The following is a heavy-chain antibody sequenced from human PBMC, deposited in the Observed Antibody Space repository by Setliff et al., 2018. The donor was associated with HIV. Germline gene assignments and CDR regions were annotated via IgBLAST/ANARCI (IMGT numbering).Heavy chain of an antibody. J-gene: IGHJ4*02. CDR1: GYTFTSNV. V-gene: IGHV1-3*03. D-gene: IGHD3-3*01. Sequence: ASVKVSCKASGYTFTSNVMHWVRQAPGQGLEWMGWINTGNGNTKYSQDFQGRVTITRDTSASTAYMELSSLRSEDMAVYYCARGRYDDFWSGYYYLDYWGQGTLVTVSS. CDR2: INTGNGNT. CDR3: ARGRYDDFWSGYYYLDY.